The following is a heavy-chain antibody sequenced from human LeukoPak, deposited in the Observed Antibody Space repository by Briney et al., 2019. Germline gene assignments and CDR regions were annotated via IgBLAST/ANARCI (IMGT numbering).Heavy chain of an antibody. CDR2: ISSSSSFI. J-gene: IGHJ4*02. CDR1: GFTFSSYE. D-gene: IGHD3-9*01. Sequence: GGSLRLSCAASGFTFSSYEMNWVRQAPGKGLEWVSSISSSSSFIFYADSVKGRFTISRDNAKNSLYLQMNSLRAEDTAVYYCAREGELEDVLRYFDRHDYWGQGTLVTVSS. V-gene: IGHV3-21*01. CDR3: AREGELEDVLRYFDRHDY.